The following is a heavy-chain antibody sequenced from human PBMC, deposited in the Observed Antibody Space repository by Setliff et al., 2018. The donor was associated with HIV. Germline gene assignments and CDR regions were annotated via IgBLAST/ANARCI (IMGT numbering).Heavy chain of an antibody. CDR3: ARTIVWSGSNYYFDY. Sequence: SETLSLTCIVSDGSFSSDYWTWIRQTPGKGLEWVGYIYYSGSTKYNPSLKSRVTISVETSKNQFSLKLSSVTAADTAVYYCARTIVWSGSNYYFDYWGQGTLVTVSS. CDR2: IYYSGST. D-gene: IGHD3-3*01. V-gene: IGHV4-59*01. CDR1: DGSFSSDY. J-gene: IGHJ4*02.